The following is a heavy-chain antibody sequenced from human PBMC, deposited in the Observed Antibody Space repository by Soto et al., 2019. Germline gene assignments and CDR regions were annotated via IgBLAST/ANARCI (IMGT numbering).Heavy chain of an antibody. J-gene: IGHJ4*02. CDR3: AKEGYSSGWYWDS. V-gene: IGHV3-23*01. CDR1: GFTFGGSA. Sequence: GGSLRLSCAASGFTFGGSAMSWVRQAPGKGLEYVSSITSSGTEAFHADSVKGRFTMSRDNSKNMLFLQMNSLRAEDTAVYYCAKEGYSSGWYWDSWGQGALVTVSS. CDR2: ITSSGTEA. D-gene: IGHD6-19*01.